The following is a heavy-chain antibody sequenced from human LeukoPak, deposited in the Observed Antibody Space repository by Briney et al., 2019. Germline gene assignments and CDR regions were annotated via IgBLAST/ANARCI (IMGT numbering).Heavy chain of an antibody. D-gene: IGHD3-22*01. CDR2: IRSKVYGGTT. Sequence: GRSLRLSCTGFGFTFRDYAVSWVRQAPGKGLECIGFIRSKVYGGTTEYAASAKGRFTISRDDSKGIAYLQMNSLKTEDTAVYYCTRDPYYFDSSGYYHHAFDIWGQGTMVAVSS. CDR3: TRDPYYFDSSGYYHHAFDI. J-gene: IGHJ3*02. CDR1: GFTFRDYA. V-gene: IGHV3-49*04.